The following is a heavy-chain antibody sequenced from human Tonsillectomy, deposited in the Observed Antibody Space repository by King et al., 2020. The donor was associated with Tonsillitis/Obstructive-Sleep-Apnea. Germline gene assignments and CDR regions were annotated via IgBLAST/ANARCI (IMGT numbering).Heavy chain of an antibody. V-gene: IGHV6-1*01. CDR2: TYYRSKWYN. D-gene: IGHD3-3*01. Sequence: VQLQQSGPGLVKPSQTLSLTCAISGDSVSSNSAAWNWIRQSPSRGLEWLGRTYYRSKWYNDYAVSVKSRITINPDTSKNQFSLQLNSVTPEDTAVYYCARDNNDFWSGYYPGNYYVMDVWGQGTPVTVSS. J-gene: IGHJ6*02. CDR3: ARDNNDFWSGYYPGNYYVMDV. CDR1: GDSVSSNSAA.